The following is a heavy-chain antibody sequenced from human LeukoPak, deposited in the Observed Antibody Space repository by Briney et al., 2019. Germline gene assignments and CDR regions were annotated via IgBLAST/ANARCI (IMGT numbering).Heavy chain of an antibody. D-gene: IGHD5-18*01. Sequence: ASVKVSCKASGYGFADYYMHWVRQAPGQGLEWMGWIKPNSGDTRSAQKFQGRVTMTRDTSISTAYMELSSLRYDDTALYYCAKYRPDSYGYRDYWGQGTLITVSS. V-gene: IGHV1-2*02. CDR1: GYGFADYY. J-gene: IGHJ4*02. CDR2: IKPNSGDT. CDR3: AKYRPDSYGYRDY.